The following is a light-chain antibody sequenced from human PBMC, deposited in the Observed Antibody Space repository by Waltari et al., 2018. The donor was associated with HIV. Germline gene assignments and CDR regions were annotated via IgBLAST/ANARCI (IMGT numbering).Light chain of an antibody. CDR2: GAS. V-gene: IGKV1-9*01. J-gene: IGKJ5*01. CDR3: QQLSTYPIT. Sequence: DIQLTQSPSFLSASVGDRVTITCRASEDIDNYLAWYQQRPGKAPKLQIYGASTLQSVVPSRFSGSGSGTEFTLTSSSLQPEDFATYICQQLSTYPITFGQGTRLEIK. CDR1: EDIDNY.